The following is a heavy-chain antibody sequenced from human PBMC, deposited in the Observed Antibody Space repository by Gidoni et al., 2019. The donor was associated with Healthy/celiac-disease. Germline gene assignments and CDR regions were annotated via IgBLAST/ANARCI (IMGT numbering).Heavy chain of an antibody. CDR1: GVTLSCYA. D-gene: IGHD5-12*01. CDR2: ISYDGSNK. CDR3: ARDSGYDRHYYTTSNYYYYGMDV. V-gene: IGHV3-30-3*01. Sequence: QVQLVDSGGGVVRPGRYLRLAGSAAGVTLSCYAMPGARPAPGKGLEWVAVISYDGSNKYYADSVKGRFTISRDNSKNTLYLQMNSLRAEDTAVYYCARDSGYDRHYYTTSNYYYYGMDVWGQGTTVTVSS. J-gene: IGHJ6*02.